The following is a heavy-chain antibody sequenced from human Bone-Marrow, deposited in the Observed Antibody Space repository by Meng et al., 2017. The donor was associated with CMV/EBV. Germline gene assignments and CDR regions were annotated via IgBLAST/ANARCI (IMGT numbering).Heavy chain of an antibody. J-gene: IGHJ4*02. Sequence: SETLSLTCTVSGGSISSSSYYWGWIRQPPGKGLEWIGSIYYSGSTYYNPSLKSRVTISVDTSKNQFSLKLSSVTAADTAVYYCARDKYCGGDCYWYFDYWGQGTLVTVSS. D-gene: IGHD2-21*01. V-gene: IGHV4-39*07. CDR2: IYYSGST. CDR3: ARDKYCGGDCYWYFDY. CDR1: GGSISSSSYY.